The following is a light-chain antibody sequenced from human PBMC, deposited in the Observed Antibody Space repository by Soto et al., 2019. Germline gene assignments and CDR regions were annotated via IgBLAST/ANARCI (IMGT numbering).Light chain of an antibody. Sequence: QSVLTQPPSVSGDPGQRVTISCSGRSSNIGNNYVSWYQQLPGTAPRLLIYDNNQRPSGIPDRFSGSKSGTSAALGITGLQTGDEADYYCGTWDTSLSLWVFGGGTKVTVL. CDR3: GTWDTSLSLWV. CDR1: SSNIGNNY. V-gene: IGLV1-51*01. J-gene: IGLJ3*02. CDR2: DNN.